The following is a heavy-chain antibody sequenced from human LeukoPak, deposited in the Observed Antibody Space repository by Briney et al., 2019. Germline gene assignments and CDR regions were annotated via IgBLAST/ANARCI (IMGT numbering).Heavy chain of an antibody. CDR2: INHSGST. Sequence: PSETLSLTCADYGGSFSGYYWSWIRQPPGKGLEWIGEINHSGSTNYNPSLKSRVTISVDTSKNQFSLKLSSVTAADTAVYYCARGSTRYYYDSSGYSRHDAFDIWGQGTMVTVSS. CDR3: ARGSTRYYYDSSGYSRHDAFDI. CDR1: GGSFSGYY. V-gene: IGHV4-34*01. J-gene: IGHJ3*02. D-gene: IGHD3-22*01.